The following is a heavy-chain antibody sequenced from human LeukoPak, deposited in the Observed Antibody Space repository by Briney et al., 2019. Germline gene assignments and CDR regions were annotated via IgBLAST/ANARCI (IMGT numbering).Heavy chain of an antibody. CDR1: GYSISSGYY. J-gene: IGHJ5*02. CDR3: ARDPTVRGVNYHA. CDR2: IYHSGST. V-gene: IGHV4-38-2*02. D-gene: IGHD3-10*01. Sequence: PSQTLSLTCTVSGYSISSGYYWGWIRQPPGKGLEWIGSIYHSGSTYYNPSLKSRVTISVDTSKNQFSLKLSSVTAADTAVYYCARDPTVRGVNYHAWGQGTLVTVSS.